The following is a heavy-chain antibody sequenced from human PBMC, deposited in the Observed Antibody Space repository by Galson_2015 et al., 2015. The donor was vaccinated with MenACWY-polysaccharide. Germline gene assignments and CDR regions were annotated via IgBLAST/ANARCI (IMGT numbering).Heavy chain of an antibody. CDR2: ISHGGTEE. CDR3: ARQSSGGSYFND. CDR1: GFTFSTYG. V-gene: IGHV3-7*01. Sequence: SLRLSCAASGFTFSTYGMSWVRQAPGKGLEWVSNISHGGTEERYVDSVKGRFTISRDNAQNSVYLQMNGLRAEDTAVYYCARQSSGGSYFNDWGQGTLVTVSS. J-gene: IGHJ4*02. D-gene: IGHD2-15*01.